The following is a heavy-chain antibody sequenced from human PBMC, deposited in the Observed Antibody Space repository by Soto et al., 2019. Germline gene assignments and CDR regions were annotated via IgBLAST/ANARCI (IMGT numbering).Heavy chain of an antibody. CDR1: GGSISSDF. V-gene: IGHV4-59*01. Sequence: QVQLQESGPGLVKPSETLSLTCTVSGGSISSDFWSWIRQPPGKGLEWIGYISISGNTDYSPSLKSRAPISAGTSRNQCALKRRSVNTADTAVYFCARGREDFHAGSGPRWRWLAPWGQGTLVTVSS. J-gene: IGHJ5*02. D-gene: IGHD3-3*01. CDR3: ARGREDFHAGSGPRWRWLAP. CDR2: ISISGNT.